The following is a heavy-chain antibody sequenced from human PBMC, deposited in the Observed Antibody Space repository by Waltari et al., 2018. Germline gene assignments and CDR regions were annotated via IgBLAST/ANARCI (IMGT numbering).Heavy chain of an antibody. CDR2: VDPEEGET. Sequence: EVQLVQSGAEVKKPGATVKISCKVSGYTFTDYYMHWVQQAPGKGLEWMGLVDPEEGETIYAVKVEGRGTITADTSTDTAYMELSSLRSEDTAVYYCATVGSSSGRGGYWGQGTLVTVSS. CDR1: GYTFTDYY. CDR3: ATVGSSSGRGGY. D-gene: IGHD6-6*01. V-gene: IGHV1-69-2*01. J-gene: IGHJ4*02.